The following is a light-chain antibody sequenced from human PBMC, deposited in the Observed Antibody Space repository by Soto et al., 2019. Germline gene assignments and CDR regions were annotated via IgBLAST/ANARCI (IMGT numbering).Light chain of an antibody. CDR1: QGISNS. Sequence: DIQMTQSPSSLSASVGDRVTITCRASQGISNSLAWYQQKPGKVPKLLIYAASTLQSRVPSRFSGSGSGTDLTLTISSLQLQDVATYNCQKYNSAPFTFGPGTKVDIK. V-gene: IGKV1-27*01. CDR3: QKYNSAPFT. CDR2: AAS. J-gene: IGKJ3*01.